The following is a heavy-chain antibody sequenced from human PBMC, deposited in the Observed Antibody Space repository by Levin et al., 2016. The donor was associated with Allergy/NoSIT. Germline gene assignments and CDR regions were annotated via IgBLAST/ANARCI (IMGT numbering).Heavy chain of an antibody. CDR2: IKQDGSEK. CDR3: ARADISYYYDSSGYYLYYFDY. Sequence: WIRQPPGKGLEWVANIKQDGSEKYYVDSVKGRFTISRDNAKNSLYLQMNSLRAEDTAVYYCARADISYYYDSSGYYLYYFDYWGQGTLVTVSS. J-gene: IGHJ4*02. V-gene: IGHV3-7*03. D-gene: IGHD3-22*01.